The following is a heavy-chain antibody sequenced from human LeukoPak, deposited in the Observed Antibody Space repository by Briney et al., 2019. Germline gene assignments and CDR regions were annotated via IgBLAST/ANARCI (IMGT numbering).Heavy chain of an antibody. CDR1: GGSISSYY. CDR3: ALRQSYYYGMDV. Sequence: SETLSLTLRVPGGSISSYYWSWIRPPPGKGLGWVGYIYYSGSTNYNPSLKSRVTTSVDTSKNQFSLKLSSVTAADTAVYYCALRQSYYYGMDVWGQGTTVTVSS. J-gene: IGHJ6*02. CDR2: IYYSGST. V-gene: IGHV4-59*08. D-gene: IGHD3-16*01.